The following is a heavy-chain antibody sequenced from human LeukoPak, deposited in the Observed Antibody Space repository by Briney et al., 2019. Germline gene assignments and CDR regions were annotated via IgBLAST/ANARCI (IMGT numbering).Heavy chain of an antibody. J-gene: IGHJ6*02. D-gene: IGHD1-7*01. CDR2: MNLNSGNT. CDR1: GYTFTSYD. Sequence: ASVKVSCKASGYTFTSYDINWVRQATGQGLEWMGWMNLNSGNTGYAQKFQGRVTMTRNTSISTAYMEPSSLRSEDTAVYYCARGRSVHWNYVLSYYYGMDVWGQGTTVTVSS. CDR3: ARGRSVHWNYVLSYYYGMDV. V-gene: IGHV1-8*01.